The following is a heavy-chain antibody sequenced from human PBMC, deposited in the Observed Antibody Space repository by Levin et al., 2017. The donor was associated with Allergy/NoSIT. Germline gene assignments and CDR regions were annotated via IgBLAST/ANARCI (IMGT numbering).Heavy chain of an antibody. CDR3: ARVNDRYSSNAQSFDI. CDR1: GVSVSSRSYY. CDR2: IYFSGTT. D-gene: IGHD6-19*01. J-gene: IGHJ3*02. V-gene: IGHV4-61*01. Sequence: SETLSLTCAVSGVSVSSRSYYWSWIRQPPGKGLEWIGSIYFSGTTHYNPSLKSRVTISLDTSKNQFSLRLSSVTAADTAMYYCARVNDRYSSNAQSFDIWGPGTMITVS.